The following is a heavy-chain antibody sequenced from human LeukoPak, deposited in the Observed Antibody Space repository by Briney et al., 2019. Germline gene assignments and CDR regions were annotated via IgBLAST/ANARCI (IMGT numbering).Heavy chain of an antibody. CDR1: GGSISSYY. V-gene: IGHV4-59*01. D-gene: IGHD7-27*01. CDR3: ARSGVPDY. J-gene: IGHJ4*02. CDR2: IYYTGST. Sequence: SETLSLTCTAPGGSISSYYWSWIRQPPGKGLEWIGYIYYTGSTNYNPSLKSRVTISVDTSKTQYSLKLSSVTAADTAVYYCARSGVPDYWGQGTLVTVSS.